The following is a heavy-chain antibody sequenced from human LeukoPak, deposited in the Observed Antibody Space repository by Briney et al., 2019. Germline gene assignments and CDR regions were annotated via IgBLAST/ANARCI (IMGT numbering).Heavy chain of an antibody. CDR1: GGSLSGSF. J-gene: IGHJ5*02. Sequence: PSETLSHTCVVHGGSLSGSFWSWIRQPPGKGLEWIGEIKHSGGTNYNVSLKSRLTMSLDTSKNQFSLKLTSVSAADTAVYYCAREFRNWFDPWGQGTLVTVSA. V-gene: IGHV4-34*01. CDR3: AREFRNWFDP. CDR2: IKHSGGT.